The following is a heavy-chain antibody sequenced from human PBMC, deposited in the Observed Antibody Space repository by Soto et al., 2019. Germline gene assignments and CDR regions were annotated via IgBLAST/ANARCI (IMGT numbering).Heavy chain of an antibody. J-gene: IGHJ4*02. CDR3: ARDYDILTGLGLDY. V-gene: IGHV3-21*01. Sequence: GGSLRLSCAASGFTFSSYSMNWVRQAPGKGLEWVSSISSSSSSYIYYADSVKGRFTISRDNAKNSLYLQMNSLRAEDTAVYYCARDYDILTGLGLDYWGQGTLVTVSS. CDR2: ISSSSSSYI. D-gene: IGHD3-9*01. CDR1: GFTFSSYS.